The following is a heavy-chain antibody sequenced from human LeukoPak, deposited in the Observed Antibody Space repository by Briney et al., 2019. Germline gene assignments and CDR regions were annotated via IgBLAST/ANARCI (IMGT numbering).Heavy chain of an antibody. CDR2: IKQDGSEK. CDR1: GFTFSSYW. J-gene: IGHJ4*02. D-gene: IGHD1-26*01. Sequence: GGSLRLSCAASGFTFSSYWMSWVRQAPGKGLEWVANIKQDGSEKYYVDSVKGRFTISRDNAKDSLYLQMNSLRAEDTAVYYCARDGVGATFDYWGQGTLVTVSS. V-gene: IGHV3-7*01. CDR3: ARDGVGATFDY.